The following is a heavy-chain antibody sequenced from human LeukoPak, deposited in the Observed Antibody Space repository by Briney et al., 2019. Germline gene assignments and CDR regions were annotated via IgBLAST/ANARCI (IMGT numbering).Heavy chain of an antibody. CDR1: VGSISSYY. V-gene: IGHV4-59*01. Sequence: PETPSLTCTVSVGSISSYYWSWIRQPPGKGLEWIGYIYYRGSTNYNPSLKSRVTISVDTSKNQFSLKLSSVTAADTAVYYCARGVMTGYSSSWHFDYWGQGTLVTVSS. CDR3: ARGVMTGYSSSWHFDY. J-gene: IGHJ4*02. D-gene: IGHD6-13*01. CDR2: IYYRGST.